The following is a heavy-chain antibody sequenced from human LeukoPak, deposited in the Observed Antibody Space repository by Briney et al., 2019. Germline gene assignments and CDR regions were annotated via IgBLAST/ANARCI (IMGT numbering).Heavy chain of an antibody. D-gene: IGHD4-11*01. V-gene: IGHV3-23*01. J-gene: IGHJ4*02. Sequence: GGSLRLSCAASGFTFSNYAMSWARQAPGKGLEWVSGISSSGGSTYSAGSVKGRFTISRDNAKSTLYVQMNSLRAEDTAVYYGAKDHYSNYGYFDYWGQGTLVTVSS. CDR1: GFTFSNYA. CDR2: ISSSGGST. CDR3: AKDHYSNYGYFDY.